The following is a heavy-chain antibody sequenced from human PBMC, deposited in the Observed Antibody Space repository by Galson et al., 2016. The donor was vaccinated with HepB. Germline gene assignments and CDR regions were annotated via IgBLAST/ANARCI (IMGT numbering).Heavy chain of an antibody. Sequence: SETLSLTCIVSGDSIRSDSDYWGWVRQSPGKGLEWIGSIFYTGTTYYNPSLKSRLTIFLDTSSNQFSLRLRSVTAADTALYSCVRHGELESDRGWFDPWGQGTLVTFSS. CDR3: VRHGELESDRGWFDP. D-gene: IGHD1-1*01. V-gene: IGHV4-39*01. J-gene: IGHJ5*02. CDR2: IFYTGTT. CDR1: GDSIRSDSDY.